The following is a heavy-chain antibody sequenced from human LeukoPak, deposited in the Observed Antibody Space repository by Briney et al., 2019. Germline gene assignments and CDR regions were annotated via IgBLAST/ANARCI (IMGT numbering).Heavy chain of an antibody. D-gene: IGHD2-15*01. CDR2: MNPNSGNT. V-gene: IGHV1-8*01. CDR3: ARVPRLGYCSGGSCLHFDY. Sequence: ASVKVSCKASGYTFTSYDINWARQATGQGLEWMGWMNPNSGNTGYAQKFQGRVTMTRNTSISTAYMELSSLRSEDTAVYYCARVPRLGYCSGGSCLHFDYWGQGTLVTVSS. CDR1: GYTFTSYD. J-gene: IGHJ4*02.